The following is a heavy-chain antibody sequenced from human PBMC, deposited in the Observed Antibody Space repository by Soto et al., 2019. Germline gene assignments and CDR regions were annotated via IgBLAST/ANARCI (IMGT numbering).Heavy chain of an antibody. J-gene: IGHJ4*02. CDR2: INPSGGST. CDR1: GYTFTSYY. D-gene: IGHD6-13*01. CDR3: ARAHSGYSSSWYDSRTATIDY. V-gene: IGHV1-46*03. Sequence: QVQLVQSGAEVKKPGASVKVSCKASGYTFTSYYMHWVRQAPGQGLEWMGIINPSGGSTSYAQKFRGRVTMTRDTSTSTVYMELSSLRSEDTAVYYCARAHSGYSSSWYDSRTATIDYWGQGTLVTVSS.